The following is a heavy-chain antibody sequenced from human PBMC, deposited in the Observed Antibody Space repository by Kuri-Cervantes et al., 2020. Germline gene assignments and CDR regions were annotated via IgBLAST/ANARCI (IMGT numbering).Heavy chain of an antibody. CDR2: INPNSGGT. CDR1: GYTFTGYY. D-gene: IGHD6-6*01. CDR3: ASAEGIAARPLAY. J-gene: IGHJ4*02. Sequence: ASVKVSCKASGYTFTGYYMHWVRQAPGQGLEWMGWINPNSGGTKYAQKLQGRVTITTDTSTSTAYMELRSLRSDETAVYYCASAEGIAARPLAYWGQGTLVTVSS. V-gene: IGHV1-2*02.